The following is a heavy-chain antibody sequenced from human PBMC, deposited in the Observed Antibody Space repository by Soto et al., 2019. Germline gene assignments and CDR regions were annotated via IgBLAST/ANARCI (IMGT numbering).Heavy chain of an antibody. CDR2: IYYSGST. D-gene: IGHD3-22*01. CDR1: GGSISSYY. Sequence: PSETLSLTCTVSGGSISSYYWSWIRQPPGKGLEWIGYIYYSGSTNYNPSLKSRVTISVDTSKNQFSPKLSSVTAADTAVYYCAGGPYYYDSSGYSLTPLDDAFDIWGQGTMVTVSS. CDR3: AGGPYYYDSSGYSLTPLDDAFDI. J-gene: IGHJ3*02. V-gene: IGHV4-59*08.